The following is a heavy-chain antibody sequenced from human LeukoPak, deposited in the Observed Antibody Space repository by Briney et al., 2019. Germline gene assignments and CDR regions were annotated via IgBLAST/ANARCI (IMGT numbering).Heavy chain of an antibody. CDR1: GISFSSYW. CDR2: IKYDGTHK. V-gene: IGHV3-7*01. J-gene: IGHJ4*02. D-gene: IGHD3-22*01. CDR3: ASSHDSSGND. Sequence: GGSLRLSCVASGISFSSYWMAWVRQAPGKGLEWVANIKYDGTHKFYADSVKGRFTISRDNAKNSLFLEINSLRADDTAVYFCASSHDSSGNDWGQGTLVTVSS.